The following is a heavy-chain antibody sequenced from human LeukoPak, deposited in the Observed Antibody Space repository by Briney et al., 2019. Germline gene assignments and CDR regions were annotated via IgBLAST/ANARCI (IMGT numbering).Heavy chain of an antibody. CDR3: ARAAGKEGYYYYYYMDV. D-gene: IGHD6-13*01. CDR2: IYYSGST. Sequence: SETLSLTCTVSGGSISSHYWSWIRQPPGKGLEWIGYIYYSGSTNYNPSLKSRVTISVDTSKNQFSLKLSSVTAADTAVYYCARAAGKEGYYYYYYMDVWGKGTTVTVSS. CDR1: GGSISSHY. V-gene: IGHV4-59*11. J-gene: IGHJ6*03.